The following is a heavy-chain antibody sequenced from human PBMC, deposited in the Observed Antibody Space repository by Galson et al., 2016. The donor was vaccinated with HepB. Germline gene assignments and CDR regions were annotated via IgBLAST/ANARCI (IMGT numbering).Heavy chain of an antibody. D-gene: IGHD3-10*01. CDR1: GGSISSSIW. CDR3: ARVYYPNWFDP. Sequence: ETLSPTCAVSGGSISSSIWWTWVRQPPGKGLEWIGEIYHSGTTHYNPSLESRVTISVDKSKNQFSLNLSSVTAADTAVYYCARVYYPNWFDPWGQGTLVTVAS. CDR2: IYHSGTT. J-gene: IGHJ5*02. V-gene: IGHV4-4*02.